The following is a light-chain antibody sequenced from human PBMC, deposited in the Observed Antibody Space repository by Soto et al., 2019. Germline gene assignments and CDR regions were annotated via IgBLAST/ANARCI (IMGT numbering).Light chain of an antibody. CDR3: SSYTSSDTDV. V-gene: IGLV2-14*01. J-gene: IGLJ1*01. Sequence: QSVLTQPASVSGSPGQSITISCTGTSSDIGLSNYASWYQQHPGKAPKLMISDVSDRPSGVSSRFSGSKSGNTASLTISGLQAEDEADYYCSSYTSSDTDVFGTGTKVTVL. CDR1: SSDIGLSNY. CDR2: DVS.